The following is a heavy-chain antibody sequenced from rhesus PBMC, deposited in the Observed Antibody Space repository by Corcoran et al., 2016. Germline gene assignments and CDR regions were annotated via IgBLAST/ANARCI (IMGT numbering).Heavy chain of an antibody. J-gene: IGHJ6*01. CDR2: INPNNGNT. Sequence: QVQLVQSGAEVKKPGSSVKVSCKASGYTFTDYYMHWVRQAPRQGLEWMGWINPNNGNTKYAQKFQGRVTMTGDTSTSTAYMELSSLRSEDTAVYYCARDYMVVVASYGLDSWGQGVVVTVSS. CDR3: ARDYMVVVASYGLDS. CDR1: GYTFTDYY. V-gene: IGHV1S2*01. D-gene: IGHD2-21*01.